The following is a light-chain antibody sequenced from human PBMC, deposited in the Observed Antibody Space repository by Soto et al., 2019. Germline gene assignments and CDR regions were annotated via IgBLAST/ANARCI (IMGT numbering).Light chain of an antibody. Sequence: QSDLTNPASVSGSPGQSSTISFSGTRSDIGSYNYVAWYQQFPGKTPKILIYGVSNRPSGVSSRFSGSKSGNTASLTISGLQAEDEADYYCISYTGSSTSYVFGSGTKVTVL. CDR1: RSDIGSYNY. CDR3: ISYTGSSTSYV. CDR2: GVS. J-gene: IGLJ1*01. V-gene: IGLV2-14*01.